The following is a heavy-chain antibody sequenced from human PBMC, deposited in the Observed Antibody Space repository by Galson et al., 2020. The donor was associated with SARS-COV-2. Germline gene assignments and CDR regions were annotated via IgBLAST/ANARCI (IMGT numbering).Heavy chain of an antibody. J-gene: IGHJ6*03. CDR2: IYYSGST. CDR3: ARHTRDIVVVPAAIAPGYYYYYYMDV. Sequence: SETLSLTCTVSGGSISSYYWSWIRQPPGKGLEWIGYIYYSGSTNYNPSLKSRVTISVDTSKNQFSLKLSSVTAADTAVYYCARHTRDIVVVPAAIAPGYYYYYYMDVWGKGTTVTVSS. V-gene: IGHV4-59*08. CDR1: GGSISSYY. D-gene: IGHD2-2*02.